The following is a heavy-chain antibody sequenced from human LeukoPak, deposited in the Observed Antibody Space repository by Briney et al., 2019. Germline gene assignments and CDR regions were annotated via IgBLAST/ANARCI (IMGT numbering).Heavy chain of an antibody. CDR1: GFTFSSYA. Sequence: PGRSLRLSCAASGFTFSSYAMHWVRQAPGKGLEWVAVISYDGSNKYYADSVKSRFTISRDNSKNTLYLQMNSLRAEDTAVYYCARDMGDYDFDYWGQGTLVTVSS. CDR2: ISYDGSNK. D-gene: IGHD4-17*01. V-gene: IGHV3-30*01. J-gene: IGHJ4*02. CDR3: ARDMGDYDFDY.